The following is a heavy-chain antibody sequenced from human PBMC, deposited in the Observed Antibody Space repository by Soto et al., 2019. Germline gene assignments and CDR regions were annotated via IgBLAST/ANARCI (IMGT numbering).Heavy chain of an antibody. CDR3: ARTLGYSSSWYPDGP. CDR2: IFSNDEK. Sequence: QVTLKESGPVLVKPTETLTLPCTVSGFSLSNARMGVSWIRQPPGKALEWLAHIFSNDEKSYSTSLKSRLTISKDTSKSQVVLTMTNMDPVDTATYYCARTLGYSSSWYPDGPWGQGTLVTVSS. CDR1: GFSLSNARMG. V-gene: IGHV2-26*01. D-gene: IGHD6-13*01. J-gene: IGHJ5*02.